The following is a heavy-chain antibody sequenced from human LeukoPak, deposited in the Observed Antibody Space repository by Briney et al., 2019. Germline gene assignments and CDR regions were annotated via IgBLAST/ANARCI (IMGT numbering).Heavy chain of an antibody. Sequence: PSETLSLTCNVSGVSISSSSYYWGWIRQPPGKGLEWIGSIYSSGSTYYNSSLKSRVTISIDTSKNQVSLKMSSVTAADTAVYYCARERGAVAVFVRYYYMDVWGKGTTVTISS. CDR3: ARERGAVAVFVRYYYMDV. CDR1: GVSISSSSYY. D-gene: IGHD6-19*01. V-gene: IGHV4-39*02. CDR2: IYSSGST. J-gene: IGHJ6*03.